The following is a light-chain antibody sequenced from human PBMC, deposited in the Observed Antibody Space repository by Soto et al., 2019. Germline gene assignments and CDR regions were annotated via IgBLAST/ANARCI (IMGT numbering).Light chain of an antibody. J-gene: IGKJ2*03. Sequence: EIVMTQSPATLSVSPGERATLSCRASQSVSNKLAWYQQKPGQAPRLLIYGASTRATDIPARFSGSGSGTEFTLTISTLQSEDFAVYYCQQYNNWYSFGQGTKLEIK. CDR2: GAS. CDR1: QSVSNK. V-gene: IGKV3-15*01. CDR3: QQYNNWYS.